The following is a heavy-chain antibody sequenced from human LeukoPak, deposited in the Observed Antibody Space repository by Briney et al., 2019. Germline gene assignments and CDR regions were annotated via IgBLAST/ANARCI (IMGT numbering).Heavy chain of an antibody. CDR2: INPNSGGT. Sequence: ASVKVSRKASGYTFTGYYMHWVRQAPGQGLEWMGRINPNSGGTNYAQKIQGRVTMTRATSISTAYMEPSRLRSDDTAVYYCARAEYYYGSGSYFDYWGQGTLVTVSS. D-gene: IGHD3-10*01. CDR1: GYTFTGYY. V-gene: IGHV1-2*06. J-gene: IGHJ4*02. CDR3: ARAEYYYGSGSYFDY.